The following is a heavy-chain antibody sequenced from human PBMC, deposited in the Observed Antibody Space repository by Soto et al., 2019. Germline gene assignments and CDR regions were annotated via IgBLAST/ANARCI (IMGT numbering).Heavy chain of an antibody. CDR1: GFRLIDY. Sequence: PGGSLRLSCVASGFRLIDYMSWILQAPGRGLEWISYISNSGDATYYSDSVRGRFTTSRDNAKNSLYLQMNSLRAEDTAVYYCARDYRNKGMDVWGQGTTVTVSS. D-gene: IGHD4-4*01. J-gene: IGHJ6*02. CDR2: ISNSGDAT. CDR3: ARDYRNKGMDV. V-gene: IGHV3-11*01.